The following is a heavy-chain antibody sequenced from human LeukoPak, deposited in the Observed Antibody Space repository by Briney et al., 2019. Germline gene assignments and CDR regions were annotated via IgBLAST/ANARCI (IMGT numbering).Heavy chain of an antibody. CDR3: ARAIAAPGYYYMDV. J-gene: IGHJ6*03. V-gene: IGHV3-21*01. D-gene: IGHD6-6*01. CDR2: ISSSSYI. CDR1: GFTFSSYG. Sequence: GGSLRLSCAASGFTFSSYGMNWVRQAPGKGLEWVSSISSSSYIYYADSVKGRFTISRDNAKNSLYLQMNSLRAEDTAVYYCARAIAAPGYYYMDVWGKGTTVTVSS.